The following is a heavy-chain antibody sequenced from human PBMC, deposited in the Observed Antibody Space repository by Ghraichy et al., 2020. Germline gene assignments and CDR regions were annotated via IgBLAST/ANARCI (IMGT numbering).Heavy chain of an antibody. Sequence: GGSLRLSFAASGFTFSSYAMSWVRQAPGKGLEWVSAISGSGGSTYYADSAKGRFTISRDNSKNTLYLQMNSLRAEDTAVYYCAKVNYGDYFDYWGQGTLVTVSS. CDR1: GFTFSSYA. V-gene: IGHV3-23*01. CDR3: AKVNYGDYFDY. CDR2: ISGSGGST. D-gene: IGHD4-17*01. J-gene: IGHJ4*02.